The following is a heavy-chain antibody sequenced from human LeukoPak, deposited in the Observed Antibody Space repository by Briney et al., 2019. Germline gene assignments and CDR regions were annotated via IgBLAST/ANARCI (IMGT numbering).Heavy chain of an antibody. Sequence: GGSLRLASAPAGFTFSDYYMSWIRQAPGKVLEWVSYISSIGSTIYYADSVKGRFTISRDNAKKSLYLQMNSLRAEDTAVYYCARERFLEWWGQGTLVTVSS. CDR1: GFTFSDYY. V-gene: IGHV3-11*01. CDR2: ISSIGSTI. J-gene: IGHJ4*02. D-gene: IGHD3-3*01. CDR3: ARERFLEW.